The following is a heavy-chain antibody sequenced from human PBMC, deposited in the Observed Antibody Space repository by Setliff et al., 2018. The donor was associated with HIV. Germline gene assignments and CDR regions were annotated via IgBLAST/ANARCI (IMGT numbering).Heavy chain of an antibody. CDR2: LNDDDGSR. CDR3: ARDGQFTFDY. V-gene: IGHV1-18*01. Sequence: ASVKVSCKASGYTFINYGISWVRQAPGQGLEWIGWLNDDDGSRNYAQKFRDRVTLTSDTSTNTVYMEVRNLRSDDTATYFCARDGQFTFDYWGQGTLFTVSS. J-gene: IGHJ4*02. CDR1: GYTFINYG.